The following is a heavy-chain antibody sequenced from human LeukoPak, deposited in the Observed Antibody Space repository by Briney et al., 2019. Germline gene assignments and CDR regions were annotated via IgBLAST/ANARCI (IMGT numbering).Heavy chain of an antibody. J-gene: IGHJ4*02. CDR2: IFYSGST. CDR3: ARGCDTSGYYLDY. D-gene: IGHD3-22*01. V-gene: IGHV4-39*01. Sequence: SETLSLTCTVSGGSISSSSYFWGWIRQPPGKGLEWIGNIFYSGSTYYNPSLKSRVTISVGTSKNQFSLKLSSVTAADTAVYYCARGCDTSGYYLDYWGQGTPVTVSS. CDR1: GGSISSSSYF.